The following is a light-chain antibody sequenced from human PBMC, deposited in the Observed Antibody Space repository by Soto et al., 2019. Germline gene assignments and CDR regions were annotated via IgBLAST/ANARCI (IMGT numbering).Light chain of an antibody. CDR2: EVS. CDR1: RSDVGNYNL. CDR3: CSYAGSRTYVV. V-gene: IGLV2-23*02. J-gene: IGLJ2*01. Sequence: QSALTQPASVSGSPGQSITISCTGTRSDVGNYNLVSWYQQHPGKAPKLMIYEVSKRPSGVSNRFSGSKSGNTASLTISGLQAKDEADYYCCSYAGSRTYVVFGGGTKVTVL.